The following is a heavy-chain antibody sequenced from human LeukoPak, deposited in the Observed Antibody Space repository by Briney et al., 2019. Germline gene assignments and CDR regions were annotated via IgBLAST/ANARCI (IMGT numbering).Heavy chain of an antibody. V-gene: IGHV3-7*01. CDR1: GFTFSSYA. CDR3: ARGRLPPDY. D-gene: IGHD4-11*01. J-gene: IGHJ4*02. Sequence: GGSLRLSCAASGFTFSSYAMSWVRQAPGKGLEWVANIKQDGSEKYYVDSVKGRFTISRDNAKNSLYLQMNSLRAEDTAVYYCARGRLPPDYWGQGTLVTVSS. CDR2: IKQDGSEK.